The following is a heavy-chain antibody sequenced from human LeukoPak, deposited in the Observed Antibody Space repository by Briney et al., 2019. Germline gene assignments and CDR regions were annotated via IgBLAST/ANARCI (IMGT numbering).Heavy chain of an antibody. V-gene: IGHV4-59*01. CDR3: ARGPHKFDY. Sequence: SETLSLTCTVSGGSISSYYWSWIRQPPGKGLEWIGYISYSGSTNYNPSLKSRVTISVDTSKHQFSLKLSAVTAAETAVYYCARGPHKFDYWGQGSLVTVSS. CDR1: GGSISSYY. J-gene: IGHJ4*02. CDR2: ISYSGST.